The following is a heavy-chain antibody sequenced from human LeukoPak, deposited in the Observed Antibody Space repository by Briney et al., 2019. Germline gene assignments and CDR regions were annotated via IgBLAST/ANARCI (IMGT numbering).Heavy chain of an antibody. D-gene: IGHD3-10*01. CDR2: ISGSGGST. Sequence: PGGSLRLSCAASGFTFSSYAMSWVRQAPGKGLEWVSAISGSGGSTYYADSVKGRFTISRDNSKNTLYLQMNSLRAEDTAVYYCAKQAGSAGYYGSRSYYDYWGQGTLVTVSS. J-gene: IGHJ4*02. CDR1: GFTFSSYA. V-gene: IGHV3-23*01. CDR3: AKQAGSAGYYGSRSYYDY.